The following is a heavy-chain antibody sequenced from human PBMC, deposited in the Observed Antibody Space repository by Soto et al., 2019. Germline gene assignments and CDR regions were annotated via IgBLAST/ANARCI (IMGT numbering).Heavy chain of an antibody. CDR3: ARVGYYYDSSGYYMSSDY. CDR1: GYTFTSYD. J-gene: IGHJ4*02. V-gene: IGHV1-8*01. CDR2: MNPNSGNT. D-gene: IGHD3-22*01. Sequence: ASVXVSCKASGYTFTSYDINWVRQATGQGLEWMGWMNPNSGNTGYAQKFQGRVTMTRNTSISTAYMELSSLRSEDTAVYYCARVGYYYDSSGYYMSSDYWGQGTLVTVS.